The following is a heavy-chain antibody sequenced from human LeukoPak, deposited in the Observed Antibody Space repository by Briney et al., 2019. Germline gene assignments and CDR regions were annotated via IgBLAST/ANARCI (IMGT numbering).Heavy chain of an antibody. CDR2: ISGSGGST. Sequence: GGSLRLSCAASGLTFSSYAMSWVRQAPGKGLEWVSAISGSGGSTYYADSVKGRFTISRDNSKNTLYLQMNSLRAEDTAVYYCAKAPDYYYYGMDIWGQGTTVTVSS. J-gene: IGHJ6*02. V-gene: IGHV3-23*01. CDR3: AKAPDYYYYGMDI. CDR1: GLTFSSYA.